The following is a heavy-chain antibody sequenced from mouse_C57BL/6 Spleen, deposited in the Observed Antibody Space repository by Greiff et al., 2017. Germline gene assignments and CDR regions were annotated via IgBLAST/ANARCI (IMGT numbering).Heavy chain of an antibody. V-gene: IGHV5-17*01. CDR3: ARGGITTVGYFDY. CDR2: ISSGSSTI. D-gene: IGHD1-1*01. J-gene: IGHJ2*01. Sequence: EVKLVESGGGLVKPGGSLKLSCAASGFTFSDYGMHWVRQAPEKGLEWVAYISSGSSTIYYADTVKGRFTISSDNAKNTLFLQMTSLRSEDTAMYYCARGGITTVGYFDYWGQGTTLTVSS. CDR1: GFTFSDYG.